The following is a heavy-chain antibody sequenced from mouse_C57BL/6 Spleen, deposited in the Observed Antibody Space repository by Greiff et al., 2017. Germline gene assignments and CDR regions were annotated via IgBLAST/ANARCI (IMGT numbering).Heavy chain of an antibody. CDR3: ASPIRDYAMDY. CDR2: INPSSGYT. D-gene: IGHD3-1*01. Sequence: QVQLQQPGAELARPGASVKMSCKASGYTFTSYTMHWVKQRPGQGLEWIGYINPSSGYTQYNPKFKDKATLTAYKSSSTAYMPLSSLTSEDSAVYYGASPIRDYAMDYWGQGTSVTVSS. CDR1: GYTFTSYT. V-gene: IGHV1-4*01. J-gene: IGHJ4*01.